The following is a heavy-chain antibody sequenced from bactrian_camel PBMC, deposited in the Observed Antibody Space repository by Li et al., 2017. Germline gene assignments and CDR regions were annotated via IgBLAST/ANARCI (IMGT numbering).Heavy chain of an antibody. CDR3: AAGRTRNGYCYSMSEFPEAAYNH. J-gene: IGHJ4*01. Sequence: DVQLVESGGGLVQTGGSLRLSCAANGFTFSNYAMTWFRQAPGEEREKVADTYVNNGDTLYADSVKGRFTLSQDNANQDNAKTTLYLQMNSLRPGDTAMYFCAAGRTRNGYCYSMSEFPEAAYNHWGQGTQVTVS. V-gene: IGHV3S31*01. D-gene: IGHD2*01. CDR2: TYVNNGDT. CDR1: GFTFSNYA.